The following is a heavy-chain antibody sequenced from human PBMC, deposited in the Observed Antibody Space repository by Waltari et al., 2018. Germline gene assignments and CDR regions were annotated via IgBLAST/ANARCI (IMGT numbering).Heavy chain of an antibody. CDR2: IIPILGIA. D-gene: IGHD2-2*01. CDR1: GGTFSSSA. J-gene: IGHJ3*02. V-gene: IGHV1-69*09. Sequence: QVQLVQSGAEVKKPGSSVKVSCKASGGTFSSSAISRVREGPGQGLEWMGRIIPILGIANYAQKFQGRVTITADKSTSTAYMELSSLRSEDTAVYYCARGNCSSTSCSPYAFDIWGQGTMVTVSS. CDR3: ARGNCSSTSCSPYAFDI.